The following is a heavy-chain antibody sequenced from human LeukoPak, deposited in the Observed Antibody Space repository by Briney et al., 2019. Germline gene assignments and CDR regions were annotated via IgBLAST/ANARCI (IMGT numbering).Heavy chain of an antibody. CDR2: FDPEDGET. CDR3: ATAGYCTNGVCSEVNWFDP. V-gene: IGHV1-24*01. CDR1: GYTLTELS. J-gene: IGHJ5*02. Sequence: ASVKVSCKVSGYTLTELSMHWVRQAPGKGLEWMGGFDPEDGETIYAQKFQGRVTMTEDTSTDTACMELSSLRSEDTAVYYCATAGYCTNGVCSEVNWFDPWGQGTLVTVSS. D-gene: IGHD2-8*01.